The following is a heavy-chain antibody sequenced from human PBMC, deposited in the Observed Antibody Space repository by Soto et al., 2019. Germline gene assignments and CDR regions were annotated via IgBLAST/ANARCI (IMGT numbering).Heavy chain of an antibody. V-gene: IGHV1-69*05. CDR1: GGTFSSYT. J-gene: IGHJ2*01. Sequence: QVQLVQSGAEVKKPGSSVTVSCKASGGTFSSYTISWVRQAPGQGLEWMGGIIPIFGTANYAQKFQGRVTXTSEQSXXTAYMELSSLRSEDTAVYYCARGNHRWLQLWYFDLWGRGTLVTVSS. D-gene: IGHD5-12*01. CDR3: ARGNHRWLQLWYFDL. CDR2: IIPIFGTA.